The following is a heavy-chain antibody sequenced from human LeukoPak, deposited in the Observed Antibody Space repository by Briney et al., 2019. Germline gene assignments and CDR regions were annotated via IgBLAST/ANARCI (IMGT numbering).Heavy chain of an antibody. J-gene: IGHJ4*02. CDR3: ATDYCSGGSGYSGGFWDY. CDR1: GFTFSSYW. CDR2: IKQDGSEK. D-gene: IGHD2-15*01. Sequence: GSLRLSCVASGFTFSSYWMSWVRQAPGKGLEWVANIKQDGSEKYYVDSVKGRFTISRDNAKNSLYLQMNSLRAEDTAVYYCATDYCSGGSGYSGGFWDYWGQGPLVTVSS. V-gene: IGHV3-7*01.